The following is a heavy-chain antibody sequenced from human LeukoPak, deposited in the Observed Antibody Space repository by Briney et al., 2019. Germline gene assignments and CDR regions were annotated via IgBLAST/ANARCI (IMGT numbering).Heavy chain of an antibody. CDR3: ARDGYCSGGSCYSNYYGMDV. CDR2: ISAGNGNT. D-gene: IGHD2-15*01. CDR1: GYTFTSYA. Sequence: ASVKVSCKASGYTFTSYAIHWVRQAPGQRLEWMGWISAGNGNTKYSQNFQGRVTFISNTSATTAFMELSSLRSEDAAVYYCARDGYCSGGSCYSNYYGMDVWGQGTTVTVSS. J-gene: IGHJ6*02. V-gene: IGHV1-3*01.